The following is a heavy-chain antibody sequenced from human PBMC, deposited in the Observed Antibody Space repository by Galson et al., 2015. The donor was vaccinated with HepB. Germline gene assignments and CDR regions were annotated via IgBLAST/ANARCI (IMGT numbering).Heavy chain of an antibody. V-gene: IGHV3-30*03. J-gene: IGHJ4*02. CDR1: GFTFSNYG. D-gene: IGHD2-2*01. Sequence: SLRLSCAASGFTFSNYGMYWVRQAPGKGLEWLAVISYDGSNKYYADSVKGRFTISRDNSKNTLYLQMNSLRAEDTAVYYCASLPSSRYCSSTSCFDYWGQGTLVTVSS. CDR3: ASLPSSRYCSSTSCFDY. CDR2: ISYDGSNK.